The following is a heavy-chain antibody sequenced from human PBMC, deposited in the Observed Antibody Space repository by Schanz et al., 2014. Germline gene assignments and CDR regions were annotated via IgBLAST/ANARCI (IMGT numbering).Heavy chain of an antibody. D-gene: IGHD3-10*01. Sequence: QVQLVESGGGLVQPGGSLRLSCAASGFTVSSNYMSWVRQAPGKGLEWVAFISYDGSNTILADSVRGRFTISRDNAKKSLYLQMNTLRAEDTAIYYCARVEGSSGSASSYRALNVWGQGTTVTVSS. V-gene: IGHV3-30*03. CDR2: ISYDGSNT. J-gene: IGHJ3*01. CDR3: ARVEGSSGSASSYRALNV. CDR1: GFTVSSNY.